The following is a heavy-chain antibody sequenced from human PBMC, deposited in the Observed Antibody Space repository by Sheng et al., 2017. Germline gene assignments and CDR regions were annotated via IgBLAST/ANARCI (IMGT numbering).Heavy chain of an antibody. Sequence: QVQLVQSGAEVKKPGSSVKVSCKASGGTFSSYAISWVRQAPGQGLEWMGGIIPIFGTANYAQKFQGRVTITTDESTSTAYMELSSLRSEDTAVYYCASQGGYDFWSGYPYNWFDPWGQGTLVTVSS. D-gene: IGHD3-3*01. CDR1: GGTFSSYA. J-gene: IGHJ5*02. V-gene: IGHV1-69*05. CDR3: ASQGGYDFWSGYPYNWFDP. CDR2: IIPIFGTA.